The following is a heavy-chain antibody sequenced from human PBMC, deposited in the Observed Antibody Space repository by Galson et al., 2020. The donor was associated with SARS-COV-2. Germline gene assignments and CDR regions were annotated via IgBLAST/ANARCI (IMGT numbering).Heavy chain of an antibody. D-gene: IGHD4-17*01. Sequence: GGSLRLSCAASGFTFSRYWMHWVRQAPGKGLVWVARISSDGSIITYADSVSGRFTISRDNAKSTLFLQMSTLRAEDTAMYYCTSSGPTVTTSDYYYHMDVWGRGTTVTVSS. CDR3: TSSGPTVTTSDYYYHMDV. V-gene: IGHV3-74*03. CDR2: ISSDGSII. J-gene: IGHJ6*03. CDR1: GFTFSRYW.